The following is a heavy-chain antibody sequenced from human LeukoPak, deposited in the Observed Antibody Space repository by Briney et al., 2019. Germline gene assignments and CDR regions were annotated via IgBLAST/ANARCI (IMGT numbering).Heavy chain of an antibody. CDR3: ARSLARPSGYFYY. D-gene: IGHD6-6*01. CDR1: GFPHKNYW. V-gene: IGHV3-7*01. CDR2: MKQDGSEK. Sequence: GGSLRLSYGVSGFPHKNYWMTCLRQAPGKGLEWVANMKQDGSEKYFVDSVKGRFTIYRNNAKNSLYLQMNSLRAVETVLYYWARSLARPSGYFYYWGRGDLVTVSS. J-gene: IGHJ4*02.